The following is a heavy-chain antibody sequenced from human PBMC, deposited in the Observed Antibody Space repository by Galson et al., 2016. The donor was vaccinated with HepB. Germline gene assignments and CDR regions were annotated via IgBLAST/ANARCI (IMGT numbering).Heavy chain of an antibody. CDR3: ARLELPFTSGFDY. CDR1: GGSISGYY. J-gene: IGHJ4*02. CDR2: IYYSGST. D-gene: IGHD3-10*01. V-gene: IGHV4-39*01. Sequence: SETLSLTCTVSGGSISGYYWSWIRQPPGKGLEWIGSIYYSGSTYYNPSLKSRVTISVDTSKNQFSLTLSSVTAADTAVYYCARLELPFTSGFDYWGQGTLVTVSS.